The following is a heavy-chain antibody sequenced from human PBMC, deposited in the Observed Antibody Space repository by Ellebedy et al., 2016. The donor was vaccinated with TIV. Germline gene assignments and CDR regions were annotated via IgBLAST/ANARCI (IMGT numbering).Heavy chain of an antibody. CDR2: IKKDGSEK. D-gene: IGHD2-2*02. V-gene: IGHV3-7*03. CDR1: GFTFSSYW. J-gene: IGHJ6*02. CDR3: AREGGYCASTSCYMSHYWYYGMDV. Sequence: PGGSLSLSCAASGFTFSSYWMTWVRQAPGKGLEWVANIKKDGSEKYYVDSVKGRFTISRDTAKNSLYLQMNSLLTEDTAVYYCAREGGYCASTSCYMSHYWYYGMDVWGQGTTVTVSS.